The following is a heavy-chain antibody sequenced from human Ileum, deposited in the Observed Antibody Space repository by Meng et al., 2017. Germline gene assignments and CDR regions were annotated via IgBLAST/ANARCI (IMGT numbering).Heavy chain of an antibody. CDR3: ARYILRWGYYFDY. Sequence: VRVERSGPGRGNPSGTLSLSRALAGGHISSSHWWSWVRQPPGKGLEWIGEIYHSGSTNYNPSLKSRVTISVDKSKNQFSLKLSSVTAADTAVYYCARYILRWGYYFDYWGQGTLVTVSS. CDR1: GGHISSSHW. D-gene: IGHD4-23*01. J-gene: IGHJ4*02. CDR2: IYHSGST. V-gene: IGHV4-4*02.